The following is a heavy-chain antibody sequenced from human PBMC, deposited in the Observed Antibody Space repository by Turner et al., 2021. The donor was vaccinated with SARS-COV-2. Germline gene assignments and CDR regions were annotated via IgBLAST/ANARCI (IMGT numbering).Heavy chain of an antibody. V-gene: IGHV3-48*03. CDR2: ISSTGNTI. CDR3: ARATFDH. Sequence: EVQLVESGGGSVQPGGSLRLSCVASGFTFKSYETHWVRQAPGKGLEWISSISSTGNTIFYADSVRGRLTLSRDNANDSLSLQMDSLRAEDTAIYYCARATFDHWGLGTLITVSS. CDR1: GFTFKSYE. J-gene: IGHJ4*02.